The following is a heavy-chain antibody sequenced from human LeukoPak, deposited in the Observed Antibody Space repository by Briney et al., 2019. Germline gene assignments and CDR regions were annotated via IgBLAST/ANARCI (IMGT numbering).Heavy chain of an antibody. J-gene: IGHJ3*02. V-gene: IGHV3-23*01. D-gene: IGHD7-27*01. Sequence: PGGSLRLSCAASGFTFSSYAMSWVRQAPGKGLEWVSVISGSGSSTSYADSVKGRFTISRDNSKNTLYLQMNSLRAEDTAVYYCAKNNRLGIPAQAFDIWGQGTMVTVSS. CDR1: GFTFSSYA. CDR2: ISGSGSST. CDR3: AKNNRLGIPAQAFDI.